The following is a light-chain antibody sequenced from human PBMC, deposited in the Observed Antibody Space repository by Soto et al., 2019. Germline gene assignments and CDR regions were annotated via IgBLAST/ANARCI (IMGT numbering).Light chain of an antibody. J-gene: IGLJ1*01. CDR3: SSYTSSSTLL. Sequence: QSVLTQPASVSGSPGQSITISCTGTRSDVGGYNYVSWFQQHPGKAPKLMIYEVSNRPSGVSNRFSGSKSGNTASLTISGLQAEDEADYYCSSYTSSSTLLFGPGTKVTVL. V-gene: IGLV2-14*01. CDR1: RSDVGGYNY. CDR2: EVS.